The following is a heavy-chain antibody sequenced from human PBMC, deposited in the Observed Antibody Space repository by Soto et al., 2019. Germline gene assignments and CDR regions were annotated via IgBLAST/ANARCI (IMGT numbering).Heavy chain of an antibody. Sequence: PGGSLRLSCAASGFTFSTYSMNWVRQAPGKGLEWVSYISSSSTYIYYADSVKGRFTISRDNAKNSLYLQMYSLRAEDTAVYYCLIAVAGSFAPDYWGQGTLVTVSS. D-gene: IGHD6-19*01. CDR3: LIAVAGSFAPDY. CDR2: ISSSSTYI. CDR1: GFTFSTYS. J-gene: IGHJ4*02. V-gene: IGHV3-21*01.